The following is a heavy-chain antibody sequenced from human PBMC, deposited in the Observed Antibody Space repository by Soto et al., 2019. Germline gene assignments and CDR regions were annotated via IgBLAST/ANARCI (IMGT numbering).Heavy chain of an antibody. J-gene: IGHJ4*02. CDR2: ISGSGGST. Sequence: LRLSCAASGFTFSGYAMSWVRQAPGKGLEWVSAISGSGGSTYYADSVKGRFTISRDNSKNTLYLQMNSLRAEDTAVYYCAKASQNYYGSGSYYNSPFDYWGQGTLVTVSS. D-gene: IGHD3-10*01. V-gene: IGHV3-23*01. CDR3: AKASQNYYGSGSYYNSPFDY. CDR1: GFTFSGYA.